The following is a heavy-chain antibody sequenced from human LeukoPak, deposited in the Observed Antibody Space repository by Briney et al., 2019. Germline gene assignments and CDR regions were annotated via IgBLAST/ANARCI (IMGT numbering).Heavy chain of an antibody. D-gene: IGHD6-6*01. CDR3: ACYSSYNDY. Sequence: GGSLRLSCAASGFTFSSYGMHWVRQAPGKGLEWVAVISYDGSNKYYADSVKGRFTISRDNSKNTLYLQMNSLRAEDTAVYYCACYSSYNDYWGQGTLVTVSS. CDR2: ISYDGSNK. CDR1: GFTFSSYG. J-gene: IGHJ4*02. V-gene: IGHV3-30*03.